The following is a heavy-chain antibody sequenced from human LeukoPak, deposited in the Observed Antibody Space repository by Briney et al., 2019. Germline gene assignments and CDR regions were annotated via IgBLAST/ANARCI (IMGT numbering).Heavy chain of an antibody. CDR2: IKQDGSEK. Sequence: PGGSLRLSCAASGFTFSSYWMSWVRQAPGKGLEWVANIKQDGSEKYYVDSVKGRFTISRDNAKNSLYLQMNSLRAEDTAVYYCARDIARYYYDSSGYYGLWGQGTLVTVSS. J-gene: IGHJ4*02. CDR1: GFTFSSYW. CDR3: ARDIARYYYDSSGYYGL. V-gene: IGHV3-7*01. D-gene: IGHD3-22*01.